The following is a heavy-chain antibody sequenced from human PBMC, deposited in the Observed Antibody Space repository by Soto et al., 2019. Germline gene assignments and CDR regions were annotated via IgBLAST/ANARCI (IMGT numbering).Heavy chain of an antibody. D-gene: IGHD1-1*01. CDR1: GFTFSSYG. J-gene: IGHJ4*02. V-gene: IGHV3-33*01. CDR3: AMIITQRGTFVLERGIDY. CDR2: IWYDGSNK. Sequence: QVQLVESGGGVVQPGRSLRLSCAASGFTFSSYGMHWVRQAPGKGLEWVAVIWYDGSNKYYADSVKGRFTISRDNSKNTLYLQMNTLRAEDQAVYYCAMIITQRGTFVLERGIDYWGQGTLVTVSS.